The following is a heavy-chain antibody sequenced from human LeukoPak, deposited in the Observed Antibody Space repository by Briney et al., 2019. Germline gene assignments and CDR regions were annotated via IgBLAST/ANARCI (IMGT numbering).Heavy chain of an antibody. CDR3: ARGKPECSSSWYYFDY. CDR1: GFTFSDYY. D-gene: IGHD6-13*01. CDR2: ISSSSSYT. Sequence: GGSLRLSCAASGFTFSDYYMSWIRQAPGKGLEWVSYISSSSSYTNYADSVKGRFTISRDNAKNSLYLQMNSLRAEDTAVYYCARGKPECSSSWYYFDYWGQGTLVTVSS. V-gene: IGHV3-11*06. J-gene: IGHJ4*02.